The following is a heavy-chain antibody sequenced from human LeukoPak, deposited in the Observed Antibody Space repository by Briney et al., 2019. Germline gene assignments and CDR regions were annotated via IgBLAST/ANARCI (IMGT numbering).Heavy chain of an antibody. CDR1: GFTFSDYY. V-gene: IGHV3-11*01. Sequence: GGSLRLSCAASGFTFSDYYMSWIRQAPGKGLEWVSYISSSGNTMYYADSVKGRFTISRDNAKNSLYLQMNSLRAEDTAVYYCARAKGSYSFDYWGQGTLLTVSS. CDR2: ISSSGNTM. CDR3: ARAKGSYSFDY. D-gene: IGHD3-10*01. J-gene: IGHJ4*02.